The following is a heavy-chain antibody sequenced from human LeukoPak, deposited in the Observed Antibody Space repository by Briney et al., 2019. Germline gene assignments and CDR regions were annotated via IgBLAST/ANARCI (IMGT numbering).Heavy chain of an antibody. V-gene: IGHV4-4*07. Sequence: SETLSLTCTVSGASITNYYWSWIRQPAGKELEWIGRISASGGTNYNPSLESRVTMSIDTSKNQFSLRLSSVTAPDTAMYYCSRERITMTRGPLDVWGQGTTVTVSS. J-gene: IGHJ6*02. D-gene: IGHD3-10*01. CDR3: SRERITMTRGPLDV. CDR2: ISASGGT. CDR1: GASITNYY.